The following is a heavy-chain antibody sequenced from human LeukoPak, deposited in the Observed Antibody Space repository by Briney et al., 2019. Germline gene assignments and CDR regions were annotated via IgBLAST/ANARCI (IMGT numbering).Heavy chain of an antibody. CDR3: ARAGSSGWYHFDY. CDR1: GFTFSSYA. J-gene: IGHJ4*02. D-gene: IGHD6-19*01. CDR2: IYSGGST. Sequence: PGGSLRLSCAASGFTFSSYAMSWVRQAPGKGLEWVSIIYSGGSTYYADSVKGRFTISRDNSKNTLYLHMNSLRAEDTAVYYCARAGSSGWYHFDYWGQGTLVTVSS. V-gene: IGHV3-66*01.